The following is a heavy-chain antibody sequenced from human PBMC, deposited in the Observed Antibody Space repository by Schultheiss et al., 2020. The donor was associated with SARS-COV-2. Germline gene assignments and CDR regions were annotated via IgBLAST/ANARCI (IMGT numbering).Heavy chain of an antibody. J-gene: IGHJ4*02. Sequence: GGSLRLSCAASGFTFSNYAMSWVRQAPGKGLDWVSGISGSGATTYYADSVKGRFTISRDNSKNTLYLQMNSLRAEDTAVYYCAAQRLFGGYWGQGTLVTVSS. V-gene: IGHV3-23*01. CDR3: AAQRLFGGY. D-gene: IGHD1-1*01. CDR1: GFTFSNYA. CDR2: ISGSGATT.